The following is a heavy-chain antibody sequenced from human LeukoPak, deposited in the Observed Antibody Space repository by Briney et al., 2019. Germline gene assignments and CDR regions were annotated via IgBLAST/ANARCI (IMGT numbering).Heavy chain of an antibody. J-gene: IGHJ4*02. Sequence: GGSLRLSCAASGFTFSSYSMNWVRQAPGKGLEWISYTSTSSSTIYYADSVKGRFTISRDNAKNSLYLQMNSLRAEDMALYYCAKGYCSSTSCFFDYWGQGTLVTVSS. D-gene: IGHD2-2*01. CDR3: AKGYCSSTSCFFDY. CDR1: GFTFSSYS. V-gene: IGHV3-48*04. CDR2: TSTSSSTI.